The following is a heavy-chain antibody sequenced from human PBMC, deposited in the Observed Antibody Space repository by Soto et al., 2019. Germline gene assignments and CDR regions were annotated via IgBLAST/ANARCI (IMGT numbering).Heavy chain of an antibody. Sequence: GGSLRLSCAASGFTFSSYGMHWVRQAPGKGLEWVAVISYDGSNKYYADSVKGRFTISRDNSKNTLYLQMNSLRAEDTAGYYCAKDWGHADVLEWLLFALDVWGQGTTVTVSS. J-gene: IGHJ6*02. CDR2: ISYDGSNK. D-gene: IGHD3-3*01. CDR1: GFTFSSYG. V-gene: IGHV3-30*18. CDR3: AKDWGHADVLEWLLFALDV.